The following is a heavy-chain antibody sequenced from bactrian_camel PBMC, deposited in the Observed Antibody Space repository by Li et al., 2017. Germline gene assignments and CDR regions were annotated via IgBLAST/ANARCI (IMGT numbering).Heavy chain of an antibody. D-gene: IGHD6*01. CDR2: FSPDGPKS. V-gene: IGHV3-2*01. J-gene: IGHJ4*01. CDR3: AVRRTFDFVDRALLSKTYEH. Sequence: HVQLVESGGGMVQPGGSLRLSCAASGFTFSSFSMTWFRHAPGKGLEWVSSFSPDGPKSYYADSVKGRFTISRDNNKKTFYLQMTNLKFEDTAVYYCAVRRTFDFVDRALLSKTYEHWGRGTQVTVS. CDR1: GFTFSSFS.